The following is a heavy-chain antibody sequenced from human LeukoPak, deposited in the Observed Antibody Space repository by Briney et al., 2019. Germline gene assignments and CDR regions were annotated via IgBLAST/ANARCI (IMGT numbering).Heavy chain of an antibody. Sequence: PGASLRLSCAASGFTFSNYAMSWVRQAPGKGLEWVSAITGSGGNTYYADSVKGRFTISRDNSKNTLYLQMNSLRDEDTAVYYCAKWGDFDVLTGYYVPDFWSQGTLVTVSS. CDR1: GFTFSNYA. J-gene: IGHJ4*02. CDR2: ITGSGGNT. CDR3: AKWGDFDVLTGYYVPDF. D-gene: IGHD3-9*01. V-gene: IGHV3-23*01.